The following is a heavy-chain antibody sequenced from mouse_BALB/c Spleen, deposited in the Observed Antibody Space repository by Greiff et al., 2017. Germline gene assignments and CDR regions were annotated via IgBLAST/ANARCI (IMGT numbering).Heavy chain of an antibody. Sequence: EVQRVESGGGLVKPGGSLKLSCAASGFTFSDYYMYWVRQTPEKRLEWVATISDGGSYTYYPDSVKGRFTISRDNAKNNLYLQMSSLKSEDTAMYYCARDELLYAMDYWGQGTSVTVSS. J-gene: IGHJ4*01. CDR3: ARDELLYAMDY. CDR2: ISDGGSYT. V-gene: IGHV5-4*02. CDR1: GFTFSDYY.